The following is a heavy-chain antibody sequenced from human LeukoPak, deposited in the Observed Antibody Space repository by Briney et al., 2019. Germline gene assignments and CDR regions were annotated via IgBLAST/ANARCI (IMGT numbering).Heavy chain of an antibody. CDR3: ARVPDFIARPCDS. J-gene: IGHJ4*02. Sequence: PSETLSLTCAVYGGSFSGNYWTLIRQTPGRGLEWIGESSPTGDITDYNPSLKGRATISVDSSKNKFSLKLTSVTAADTGVYYCARVPDFIARPCDSWGPGTLVTVSS. D-gene: IGHD2-21*01. CDR2: SSPTGDIT. CDR1: GGSFSGNY. V-gene: IGHV4-34*01.